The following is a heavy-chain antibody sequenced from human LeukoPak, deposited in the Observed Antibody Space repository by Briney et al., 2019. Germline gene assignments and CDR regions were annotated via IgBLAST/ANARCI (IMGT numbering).Heavy chain of an antibody. CDR1: GYTFTSYA. D-gene: IGHD3-16*01. CDR2: INAGNGNT. CDR3: ARGLRPDY. J-gene: IGHJ4*02. Sequence: ASVKVSCEASGYTFTSYAMHWVRQAPGQRLEWMGWINAGNGNTKYSQKFQGRVTMTRNTSISTAYMELSSLRSEDTAVYYCARGLRPDYWGQGTLVTVSS. V-gene: IGHV1-3*01.